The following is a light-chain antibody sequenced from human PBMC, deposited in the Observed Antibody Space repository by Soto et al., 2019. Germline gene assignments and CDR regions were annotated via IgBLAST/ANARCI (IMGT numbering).Light chain of an antibody. CDR1: NSNIGSKT. J-gene: IGLJ1*01. CDR2: SNN. Sequence: QSVLTQTPSASATPGQRVTISCSGTNSNIGSKTIAWYQQLPGTAPKRLIHSNNQRPSGVPDRFSASKSGTSASLAISGLQSEDEADYYCATWDDSLNGYVFGTGTKVTVL. V-gene: IGLV1-44*01. CDR3: ATWDDSLNGYV.